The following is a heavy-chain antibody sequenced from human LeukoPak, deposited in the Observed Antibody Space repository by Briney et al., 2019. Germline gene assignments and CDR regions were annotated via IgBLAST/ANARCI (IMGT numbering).Heavy chain of an antibody. CDR2: INHSGST. D-gene: IGHD5-12*01. CDR1: GGSFSGYY. Sequence: PSETLSLTCAVYGGSFSGYYWSWIRQPPGKGLEWIGEINHSGSTNYNPPLKSRVAISVDTSKNQFSPKLSSVTAADTAVYYCARRGGVATLRYWGQGTLVTVSS. CDR3: ARRGGVATLRY. V-gene: IGHV4-34*01. J-gene: IGHJ4*02.